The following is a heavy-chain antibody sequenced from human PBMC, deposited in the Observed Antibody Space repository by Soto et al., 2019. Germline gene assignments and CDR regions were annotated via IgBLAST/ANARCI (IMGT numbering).Heavy chain of an antibody. V-gene: IGHV3-7*01. Sequence: GGSLRLSCAASGFTFSSYWMSWVRQAPGKGLEWVANIKQDGSEKYYVDSVKGRFTISRDNAKNSLYLQMNSLRAEDTAVYYCARDQFKDKLTPYSSGWYNAFDIWGQGTMVTVSS. CDR1: GFTFSSYW. D-gene: IGHD6-19*01. CDR2: IKQDGSEK. J-gene: IGHJ3*02. CDR3: ARDQFKDKLTPYSSGWYNAFDI.